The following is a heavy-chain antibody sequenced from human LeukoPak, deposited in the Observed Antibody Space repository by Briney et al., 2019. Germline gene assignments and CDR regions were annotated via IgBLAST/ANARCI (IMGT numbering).Heavy chain of an antibody. Sequence: SGGSLRLSCAASGFTFSDYYMSWVRQAPGKGLEWVANIKQDGSEKYYVDSVKGRFTISRDNAKSSVYLRMNSLRAEDTAVYYCAGGQGWLLDYWGQGTLVTVSS. CDR3: AGGQGWLLDY. V-gene: IGHV3-7*05. J-gene: IGHJ4*02. CDR2: IKQDGSEK. D-gene: IGHD2-15*01. CDR1: GFTFSDYY.